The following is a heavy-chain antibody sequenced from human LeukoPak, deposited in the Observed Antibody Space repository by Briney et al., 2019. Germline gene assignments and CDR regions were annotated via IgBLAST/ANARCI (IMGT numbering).Heavy chain of an antibody. CDR3: ARPRYSYGYVDAFDI. J-gene: IGHJ3*02. CDR1: GVSISGGGYF. Sequence: SETLSLTCTVSGVSISGGGYFWSWIRQHPGKGLEWIGYIFNSGGTFYSPSLKSRVTISLDTSKNQIFLKLSSVTAADTAVYYCARPRYSYGYVDAFDIWGQGTMVTVSS. CDR2: IFNSGGT. V-gene: IGHV4-31*03. D-gene: IGHD5-18*01.